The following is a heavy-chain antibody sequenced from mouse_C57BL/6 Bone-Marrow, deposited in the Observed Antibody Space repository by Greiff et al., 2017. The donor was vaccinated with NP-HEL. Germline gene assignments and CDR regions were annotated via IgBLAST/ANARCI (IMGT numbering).Heavy chain of an antibody. V-gene: IGHV2-2*01. Sequence: QVHVKQSGPGLVQPSQSLSITCTVSGFSLTSYGVHWVRQSPGKGLEWLGVICSGGSTVYNAAFISRLSISKDNSKSQVIFKMKSLQADDTAIYYCARNGSNVYAMDYWGQGTSVTVAS. CDR2: ICSGGST. D-gene: IGHD2-5*01. CDR3: ARNGSNVYAMDY. J-gene: IGHJ4*01. CDR1: GFSLTSYG.